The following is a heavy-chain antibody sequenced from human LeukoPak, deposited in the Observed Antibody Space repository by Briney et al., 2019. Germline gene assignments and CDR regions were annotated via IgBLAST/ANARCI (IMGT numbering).Heavy chain of an antibody. J-gene: IGHJ6*03. CDR2: IYYSGST. V-gene: IGHV4-59*01. Sequence: SETLSLTCTVSGGSISSYYWSWIRQPPGKGLERIGYIYYSGSTNYNPSLKSRVTISVDTSKNQFSLKLSSVTAADTAVYYCARVSGGYYYYMDVWGKGTTVTISS. D-gene: IGHD1-26*01. CDR3: ARVSGGYYYYMDV. CDR1: GGSISSYY.